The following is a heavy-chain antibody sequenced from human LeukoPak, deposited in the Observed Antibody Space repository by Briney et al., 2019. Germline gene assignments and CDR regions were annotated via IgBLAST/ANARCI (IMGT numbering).Heavy chain of an antibody. CDR2: ISSDGTNK. D-gene: IGHD4-11*01. CDR1: GFTFSIHS. CDR3: ARQLYSNQYYFDY. V-gene: IGHV3-30*01. J-gene: IGHJ4*02. Sequence: GGSLRLFCAASGFTFSIHSMHWVRQAPGKGLEWVAVISSDGTNKYYADSVKGRFTISRDNSQNTLSLQVNSLRAEDTAVYYCARQLYSNQYYFDYWGQGTLVTVSS.